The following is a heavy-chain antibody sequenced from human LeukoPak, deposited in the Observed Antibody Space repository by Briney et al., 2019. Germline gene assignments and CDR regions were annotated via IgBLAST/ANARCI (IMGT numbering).Heavy chain of an antibody. CDR3: ARVSTAVSLAIDY. J-gene: IGHJ4*02. CDR2: ISSSSKYI. D-gene: IGHD6-13*01. V-gene: IGHV3-21*06. Sequence: NPRGSLRLSCAASGFNFSDYNMNWVRQAPGKGLEWVSVISSSSKYIYYADSVKGRFTISRDNAKNSLYLQMNSLRAEDTAVYYCARVSTAVSLAIDYWGQGTLVTVST. CDR1: GFNFSDYN.